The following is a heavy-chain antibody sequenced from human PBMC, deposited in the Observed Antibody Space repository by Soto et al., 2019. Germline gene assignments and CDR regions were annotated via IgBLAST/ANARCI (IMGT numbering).Heavy chain of an antibody. Sequence: PAETRARTCAVYRGSFSGYYWSWIRQPPGKGLEWIGEINHSGSTNYNPSLKSRVTISVDTSKNQFSLKLSSVTAADTAVYYCARGDHADYWGQGTLVTVSP. V-gene: IGHV4-34*01. CDR3: ARGDHADY. CDR2: INHSGST. J-gene: IGHJ4*02. CDR1: RGSFSGYY.